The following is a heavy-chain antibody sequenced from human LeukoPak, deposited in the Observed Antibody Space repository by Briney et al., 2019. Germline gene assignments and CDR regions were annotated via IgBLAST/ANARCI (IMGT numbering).Heavy chain of an antibody. J-gene: IGHJ4*02. D-gene: IGHD1-14*01. CDR3: ARDSRNAGDY. Sequence: GGSLRLSCVASGFTFSTYWINWVRQAPGKGLEWVAVINQDGNEKYYVDSVKGRFTISRDNAKNSLYLQMNSLRAEDTAVYFCARDSRNAGDYWGQGTLVTVSS. CDR2: INQDGNEK. CDR1: GFTFSTYW. V-gene: IGHV3-7*01.